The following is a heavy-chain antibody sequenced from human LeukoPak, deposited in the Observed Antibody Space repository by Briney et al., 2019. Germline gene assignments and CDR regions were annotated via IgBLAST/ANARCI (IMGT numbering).Heavy chain of an antibody. CDR3: ARGFYGSGSQFDY. CDR2: IFHTGHT. V-gene: IGHV4-30-2*01. D-gene: IGHD3-10*01. J-gene: IGHJ4*02. Sequence: SETLSLTCAVSGGSISSGDYPWSWIRQPPGKGLEWIGYIFHTGHTSYNPSLKSRVTISVAMSKNQLSLKLSSVTAADTAVYYCARGFYGSGSQFDYWGQGTLVTVSS. CDR1: GGSISSGDYP.